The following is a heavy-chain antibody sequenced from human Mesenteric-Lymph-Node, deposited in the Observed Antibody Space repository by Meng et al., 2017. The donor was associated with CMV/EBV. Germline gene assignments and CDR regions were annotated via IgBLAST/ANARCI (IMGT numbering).Heavy chain of an antibody. CDR1: GDSINTNSYY. V-gene: IGHV4-39*07. J-gene: IGHJ5*02. CDR2: IYYSGTA. CDR3: ARVPMTTVTWWFDP. D-gene: IGHD4-17*01. Sequence: SETLSLTCTVSGDSINTNSYYWGWIRQPPGKGLEWIGSIYYSGTAYYNPSLKSRVTISIYTSKNQFSLRLTSVTAADTAVYYCARVPMTTVTWWFDPWGQGTLVTVSS.